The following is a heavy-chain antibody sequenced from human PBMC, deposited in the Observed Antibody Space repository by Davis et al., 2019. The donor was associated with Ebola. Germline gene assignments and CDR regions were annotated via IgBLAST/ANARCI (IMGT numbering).Heavy chain of an antibody. V-gene: IGHV3-7*01. J-gene: IGHJ4*02. CDR3: ARMGYMLVQGWDY. Sequence: GGSLRLSCAASGFTFSSYSMNWVRQAPGKGLEWVANIKQDGSEKYYVDSVKGRFTISRDNAKNSLYLQMNSLRAEDTAVYYCARMGYMLVQGWDYWGQGTLVTVSS. CDR1: GFTFSSYS. CDR2: IKQDGSEK. D-gene: IGHD3-10*01.